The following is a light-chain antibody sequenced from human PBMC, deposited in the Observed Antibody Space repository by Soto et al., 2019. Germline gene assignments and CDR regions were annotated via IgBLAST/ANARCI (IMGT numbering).Light chain of an antibody. CDR3: MQAIQAPRT. V-gene: IGKV2-28*01. CDR2: LGS. CDR1: QSLLHSNGNIY. J-gene: IGKJ1*01. Sequence: VLTQSPLSLPVTPGEPASISCRSSQSLLHSNGNIYLDWYLQKTGQSPQLLIYLGSIRASGVADRFSGRGSGTDFTLKMTRVEAEYVGVYYCMQAIQAPRTFGLGTKVEIK.